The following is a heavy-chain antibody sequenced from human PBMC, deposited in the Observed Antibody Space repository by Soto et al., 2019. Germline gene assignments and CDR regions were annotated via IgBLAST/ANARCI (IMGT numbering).Heavy chain of an antibody. D-gene: IGHD2-15*01. CDR2: LSGGGGST. CDR3: ATSGGSGNDAFDI. V-gene: IGHV3-23*01. Sequence: GGSLRLSCAASGFTFSSYAMSWVRQAPGKGLEWVSALSGGGGSTYYADSVKGRFTISRDNSKNTLYLQMNNLRAEDTAVYYCATSGGSGNDAFDIWGQGTMVTGSS. J-gene: IGHJ3*02. CDR1: GFTFSSYA.